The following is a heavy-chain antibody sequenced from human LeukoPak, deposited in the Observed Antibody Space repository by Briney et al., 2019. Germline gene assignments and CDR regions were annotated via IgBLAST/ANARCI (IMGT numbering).Heavy chain of an antibody. J-gene: IGHJ4*02. Sequence: GGSLRLSCAASGFTFSSYEMNWVRQAPGKGLEWVSYISSSGSTIYYADSVKGRFTISRDNAQNSLYLQMNSLRAEDTAVYYCARDSAGSGSYVGYFEYWGQGTLVTVSS. D-gene: IGHD3-10*01. CDR2: ISSSGSTI. CDR3: ARDSAGSGSYVGYFEY. CDR1: GFTFSSYE. V-gene: IGHV3-48*03.